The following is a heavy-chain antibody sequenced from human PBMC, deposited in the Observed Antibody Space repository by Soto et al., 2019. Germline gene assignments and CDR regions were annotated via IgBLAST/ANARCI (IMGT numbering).Heavy chain of an antibody. CDR2: ISGGGGRT. CDR3: AKRGSGAVAFDY. D-gene: IGHD6-19*01. CDR1: GVTFSSYA. V-gene: IGHV3-23*01. J-gene: IGHJ4*02. Sequence: PGGSLRLSGAASGVTFSSYAMSWVRQAPGKGLEGVGTISGGGGRTYYADSVKGRFSISRDNSKNTLYLQMNSLRAEDTALYYCAKRGSGAVAFDYWGQGTLVTVSS.